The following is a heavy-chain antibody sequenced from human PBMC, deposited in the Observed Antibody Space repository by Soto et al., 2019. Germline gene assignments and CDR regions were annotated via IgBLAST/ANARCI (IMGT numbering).Heavy chain of an antibody. CDR1: GFTFSSYG. D-gene: IGHD1-1*01. CDR2: IPYDGSNK. V-gene: IGHV3-30*18. Sequence: QVQLVESGGGVVQPGRSLRLSCAASGFTFSSYGMHWVRQAPGKGLEWVAVIPYDGSNKYYADSVKGRFTISRDNSKNTLYLQMNSLRAEDTAVYYCAKSGTGFDPWGQGTLVTVSS. J-gene: IGHJ5*02. CDR3: AKSGTGFDP.